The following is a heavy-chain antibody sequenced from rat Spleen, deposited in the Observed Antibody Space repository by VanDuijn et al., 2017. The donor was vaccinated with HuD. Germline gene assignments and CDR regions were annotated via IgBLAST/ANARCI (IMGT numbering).Heavy chain of an antibody. CDR3: TRDKVTTEGIQGH. Sequence: EVQLVESGGGLVQPGRSLKLSCVASGFSFSNSGMHWIRQTPTKGLEWVASITNTGGSTYYPDSVKGRFTISRDNAKSTLYLQMNSLRSEDTATYYCTRDKVTTEGIQGHWGQGVMVTVSS. V-gene: IGHV5-19*01. D-gene: IGHD1-11*01. CDR2: ITNTGGST. J-gene: IGHJ2*01. CDR1: GFSFSNSG.